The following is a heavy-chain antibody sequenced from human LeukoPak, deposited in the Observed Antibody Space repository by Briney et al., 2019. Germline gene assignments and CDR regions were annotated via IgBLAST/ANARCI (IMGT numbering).Heavy chain of an antibody. CDR3: ARDLLDYGDYEADRRYFDY. CDR2: INHSGST. D-gene: IGHD4-17*01. Sequence: PSETLSLTCAVYGGSFSGYYWSWIRQPPGKGLEWIGEINHSGSTNYNPSLKSRVTISVDTSKNQFSLKLSSVTAADTAVYYCARDLLDYGDYEADRRYFDYWGQGTLVTVSS. V-gene: IGHV4-34*01. CDR1: GGSFSGYY. J-gene: IGHJ4*02.